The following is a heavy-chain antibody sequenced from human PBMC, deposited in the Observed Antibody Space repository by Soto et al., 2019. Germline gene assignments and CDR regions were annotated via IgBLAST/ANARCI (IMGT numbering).Heavy chain of an antibody. CDR3: GRHYSKSALMDF. CDR2: IDPRDSHT. D-gene: IGHD6-13*01. CDR1: GYSFTNYW. V-gene: IGHV5-10-1*01. Sequence: PGESRKISCTGSGYSFTNYWISWVRQMPGKRLEWMGEIDPRDSHTNYSPSFQGHVTMSTDKSNGTAYLHWSSLKASDSAMYYCGRHYSKSALMDFWGQGTLVTVSS. J-gene: IGHJ6*02.